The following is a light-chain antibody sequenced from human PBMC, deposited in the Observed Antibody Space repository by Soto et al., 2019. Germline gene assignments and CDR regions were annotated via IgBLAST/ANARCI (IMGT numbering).Light chain of an antibody. CDR3: QQRSNWPPT. Sequence: EIGLAQSACTLSLSAGERATLSCRASQSVSSNLAWYQQKPGQAPRLLIYGASTRATGIPARFSGSGSGTEFNLTISSLQSEDFAVYYCQQRSNWPPTFGQGTKVDI. V-gene: IGKV3-15*01. CDR2: GAS. J-gene: IGKJ1*01. CDR1: QSVSSN.